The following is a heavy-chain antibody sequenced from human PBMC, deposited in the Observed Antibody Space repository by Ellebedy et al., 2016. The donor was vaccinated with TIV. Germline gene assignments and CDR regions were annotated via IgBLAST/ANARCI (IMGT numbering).Heavy chain of an antibody. V-gene: IGHV4-59*12. J-gene: IGHJ4*02. CDR2: IYHSGST. D-gene: IGHD3-22*01. CDR1: GGSISSYY. Sequence: SETLSLTXTVSGGSISSYYWSWIRQPPGKGLEWIGYIYHSGSTYYNPSLKSRVTISVDRSKNQFSLKLSSVTAADTAVYYCARGGGIVVVTAFDYWGQGTLVTVSS. CDR3: ARGGGIVVVTAFDY.